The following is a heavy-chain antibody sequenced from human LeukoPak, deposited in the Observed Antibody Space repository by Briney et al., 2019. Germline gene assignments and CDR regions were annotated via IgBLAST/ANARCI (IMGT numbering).Heavy chain of an antibody. Sequence: PSETLSLTCTVSGGSISSSSYYWGWIRQPPGKGLEWIGSIYYSGSTYYNPSLKSRVTISVDTSKNQFSLKLSSVTAADTAVYYCARDSGSGSDLFLLDPWGQGTLVTVSS. CDR3: ARDSGSGSDLFLLDP. V-gene: IGHV4-39*07. D-gene: IGHD6-19*01. CDR1: GGSISSSSYY. CDR2: IYYSGST. J-gene: IGHJ5*02.